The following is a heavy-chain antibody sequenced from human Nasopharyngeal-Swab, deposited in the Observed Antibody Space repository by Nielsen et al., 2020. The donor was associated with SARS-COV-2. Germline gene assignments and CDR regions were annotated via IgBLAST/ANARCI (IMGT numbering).Heavy chain of an antibody. Sequence: ASVKVSCKASGFMLNNNFGISWVRQAPGQGPEWMGWINSYNDDTDYGQKFQGRLTMTIDTSRNTADMELRSLRPDDTAVYFCARKASAPGFSFYYYMDVWGKGTTVTVSS. CDR3: ARKASAPGFSFYYYMDV. CDR1: GFMLNNNFG. D-gene: IGHD1-14*01. V-gene: IGHV1-18*01. CDR2: INSYNDDT. J-gene: IGHJ6*03.